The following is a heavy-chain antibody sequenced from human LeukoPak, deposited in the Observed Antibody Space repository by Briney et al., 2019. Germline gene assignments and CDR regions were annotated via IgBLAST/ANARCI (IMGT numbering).Heavy chain of an antibody. CDR3: ARRSSSGPVDY. D-gene: IGHD6-6*01. Sequence: PSETLSLTCTVSGGSISSHYWGWIRQPPGKGLEWIGYIYYSGATNYNPPLNSRVTISIDTSKNQFSLKLNSVTAADTAVYYCARRSSSGPVDYWGQGTLVTVSS. J-gene: IGHJ4*02. CDR1: GGSISSHY. V-gene: IGHV4-59*11. CDR2: IYYSGAT.